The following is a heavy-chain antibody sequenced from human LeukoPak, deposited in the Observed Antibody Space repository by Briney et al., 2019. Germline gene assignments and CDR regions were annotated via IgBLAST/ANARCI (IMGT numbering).Heavy chain of an antibody. Sequence: PGGSLRLSCSASGFTFSGCGMHWVRQAPGKGLEWVAFIRYDGGNKHYADSVKGRFTISRDNSMNTLYLQMNSLRAEDAAVYYCAKDRSGVFPDAFDIWGQGTMVTVSS. D-gene: IGHD2-8*02. CDR3: AKDRSGVFPDAFDI. CDR2: IRYDGGNK. J-gene: IGHJ3*02. CDR1: GFTFSGCG. V-gene: IGHV3-30*02.